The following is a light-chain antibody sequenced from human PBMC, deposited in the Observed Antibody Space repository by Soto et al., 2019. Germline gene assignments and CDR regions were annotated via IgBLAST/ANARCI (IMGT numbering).Light chain of an antibody. CDR2: DTS. Sequence: DIVLTQSPATLSLFPGERATLSCRASQSVSSYLAWYQQKPGQPPRLLIYDTSNRATGIPARFSGSGSGTDFTLTISSLEPEDCAVYYCQQRNSWPYTCGQGTKLEIK. J-gene: IGKJ2*01. CDR3: QQRNSWPYT. CDR1: QSVSSY. V-gene: IGKV3-11*01.